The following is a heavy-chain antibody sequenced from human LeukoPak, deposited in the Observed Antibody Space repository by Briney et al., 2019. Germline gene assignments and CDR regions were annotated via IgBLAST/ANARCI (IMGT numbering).Heavy chain of an antibody. J-gene: IGHJ4*02. CDR3: ARTQDGYNRLDY. CDR2: ISGGSAI. D-gene: IGHD5-24*01. CDR1: GFTFSDYY. V-gene: IGHV3-11*01. Sequence: GGSLRLSCAASGFTFSDYYMSWIRQAPGKGLEWVSYISGGSAIWYADSVKGRFTISRDNAKNSLYLQMNRLRAEDTAVYYCARTQDGYNRLDYWGQGTLVTVSS.